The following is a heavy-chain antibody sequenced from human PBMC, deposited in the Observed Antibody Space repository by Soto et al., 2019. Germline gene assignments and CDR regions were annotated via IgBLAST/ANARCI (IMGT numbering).Heavy chain of an antibody. CDR3: ARDGYYDILAGYYTVAAPGDY. V-gene: IGHV1-18*01. CDR2: ISAYNGNT. J-gene: IGHJ4*02. Sequence: GASVKVSCKASGSTFTIYGIIWVRQAPGQGLEWMGWISAYNGNTNYAQKLQGRVTMTTDTSTSTAYMELRSLRSDDTAVYYCARDGYYDILAGYYTVAAPGDYWGQGTLVTVSS. D-gene: IGHD3-9*01. CDR1: GSTFTIYG.